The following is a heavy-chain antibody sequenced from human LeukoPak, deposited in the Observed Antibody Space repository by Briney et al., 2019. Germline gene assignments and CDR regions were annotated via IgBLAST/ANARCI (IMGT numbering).Heavy chain of an antibody. CDR2: IKQDGSEE. Sequence: GGSLRLSCAASRFAFRSYWMSWVRQAPGKGLEWVANIKQDGSEEYYVDSMKGRFTISRDNVKNLLYLQIDRLRVEDTAVYYCAKSGLNRFDYWGQGTLVTVSS. J-gene: IGHJ4*02. CDR1: RFAFRSYW. D-gene: IGHD2-15*01. CDR3: AKSGLNRFDY. V-gene: IGHV3-7*01.